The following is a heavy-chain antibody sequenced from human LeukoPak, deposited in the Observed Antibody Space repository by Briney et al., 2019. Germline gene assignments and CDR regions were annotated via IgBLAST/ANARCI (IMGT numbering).Heavy chain of an antibody. CDR2: ISGSGGST. D-gene: IGHD4-17*01. CDR1: GFTFSSYA. Sequence: GGSLRLSCAASGFTFSSYAMSWVRQAPGKGLEWVSAISGSGGSTYYADSVKGRFTISRDNSENTLYLQMNSLRAEDTAVYYCAKGRKLNTYGDFDYWGRGTLVTVSS. V-gene: IGHV3-23*01. J-gene: IGHJ4*02. CDR3: AKGRKLNTYGDFDY.